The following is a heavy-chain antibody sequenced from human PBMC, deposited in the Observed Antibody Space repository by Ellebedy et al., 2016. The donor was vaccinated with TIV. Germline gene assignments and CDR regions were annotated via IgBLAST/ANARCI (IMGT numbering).Heavy chain of an antibody. CDR3: ANQGLQRAVPAAIDN. Sequence: PGGSLRLSCAASGFTFSSFVMHWVRQAPGNGLEWVAIISHDGSNKYYTDSVKGRFTISRDNSKNTLYLQMNSLRVEDTALYYCANQGLQRAVPAAIDNWGQGTLVTVSS. CDR2: ISHDGSNK. J-gene: IGHJ4*02. D-gene: IGHD2-2*01. CDR1: GFTFSSFV. V-gene: IGHV3-30-3*01.